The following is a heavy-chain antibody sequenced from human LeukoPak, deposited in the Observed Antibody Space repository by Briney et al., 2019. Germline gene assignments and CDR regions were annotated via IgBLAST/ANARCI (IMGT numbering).Heavy chain of an antibody. CDR1: GGSISSHY. D-gene: IGHD3-22*01. J-gene: IGHJ5*02. Sequence: PSETLSLICTVSGGSISSHYWSWIRQPPGKGLEWIGYIYYSGSSKYNPSLKSRVTISVDTSKNQFSLKLSTVTAADTAVYYCARLYDSSGYTNWLDPWGQGTLVTVSS. CDR2: IYYSGSS. V-gene: IGHV4-59*11. CDR3: ARLYDSSGYTNWLDP.